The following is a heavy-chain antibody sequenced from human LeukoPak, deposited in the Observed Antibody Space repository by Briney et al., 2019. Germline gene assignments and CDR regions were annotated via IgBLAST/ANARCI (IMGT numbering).Heavy chain of an antibody. CDR2: IKSKTDGGTT. J-gene: IGHJ4*02. CDR1: GLTFNNAW. CDR3: TTDPPYLRLRLGESGPPAGNF. Sequence: PGGSLRLSCAVSGLTFNNAWMNWVRQAPGKGLEWVGRIKSKTDGGTTGYAAPVKGRFTISRDDSKNTLYVQMNSLQTEDTALYYCTTDPPYLRLRLGESGPPAGNFWGQGILVTVSS. D-gene: IGHD3-16*01. V-gene: IGHV3-15*01.